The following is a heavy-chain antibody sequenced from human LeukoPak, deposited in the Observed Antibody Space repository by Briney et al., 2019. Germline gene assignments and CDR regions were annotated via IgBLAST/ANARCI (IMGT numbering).Heavy chain of an antibody. CDR1: GFTVSSNY. Sequence: PGGSLRLSCAASGFTVSSNYMSWVRQAPGKGLEWVSAISGSGGSTYYADSVKGRFTISRDNSKNTLYLQMNSLRAEDTAVYYCAKDKPHDYRFFNAFDIWGQGTMVTVSS. CDR3: AKDKPHDYRFFNAFDI. D-gene: IGHD4-11*01. J-gene: IGHJ3*02. CDR2: ISGSGGST. V-gene: IGHV3-23*01.